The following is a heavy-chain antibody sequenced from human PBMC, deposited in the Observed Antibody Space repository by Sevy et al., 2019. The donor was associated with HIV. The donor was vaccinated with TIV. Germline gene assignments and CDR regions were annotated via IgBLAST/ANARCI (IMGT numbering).Heavy chain of an antibody. J-gene: IGHJ6*04. CDR1: GFTFSSYA. D-gene: IGHD3-16*01. Sequence: GGSLRLSCAASGFTFSSYAMHWVRQAPGKGLEWVAVISYDGSNKYYADSVKGRFTISRDNSKNTLYLQMNSRRAEDTAVYYCARDGVDVWGKGTTVTVSS. CDR3: ARDGVDV. V-gene: IGHV3-30-3*01. CDR2: ISYDGSNK.